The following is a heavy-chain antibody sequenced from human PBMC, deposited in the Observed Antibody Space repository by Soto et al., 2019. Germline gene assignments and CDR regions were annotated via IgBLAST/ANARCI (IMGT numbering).Heavy chain of an antibody. CDR2: INPNSGGT. D-gene: IGHD6-19*01. CDR1: GYTFTDYY. J-gene: IGHJ4*01. V-gene: IGHV1-2*02. CDR3: ASTRYISGWTPFDY. Sequence: AASVKVSCKASGYTFTDYYQHWVRQAPGQGLELMGWINPNSGGTNYAQNFQGRVTMTRDTSISTAYMELRRLTSADTAVYYCASTRYISGWTPFDYWG.